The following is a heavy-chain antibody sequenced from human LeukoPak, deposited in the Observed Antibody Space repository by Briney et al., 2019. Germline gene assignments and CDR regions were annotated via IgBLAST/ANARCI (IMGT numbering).Heavy chain of an antibody. V-gene: IGHV4-59*01. CDR1: GGSISSYY. CDR3: ARVGVGATRANFDY. J-gene: IGHJ4*02. D-gene: IGHD1-26*01. Sequence: SETLSLTCTVSGGSISSYYWSWIRQPPGKGLEWIGYIYYSGGTNYNPSLKSRVTISVDTSKNQFSLKLSSVTAADTAVYYCARVGVGATRANFDYWGQGTLVTVSS. CDR2: IYYSGGT.